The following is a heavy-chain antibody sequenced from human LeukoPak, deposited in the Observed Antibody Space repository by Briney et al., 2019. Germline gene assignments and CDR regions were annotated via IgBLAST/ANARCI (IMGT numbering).Heavy chain of an antibody. D-gene: IGHD2-21*01. CDR3: AKEGEICFGRRCYSHYHYAMDA. CDR1: GFTFTSFA. CDR2: INAGGNTT. V-gene: IGHV3-23*01. Sequence: PGVSLRLSCSVSGFTFTSFAMSWVRQAPGRGLEWVAIINAGGNTTYYADSVKGRFIISRDNSKNTMSVQMNRLRAEDTAVYYCAKEGEICFGRRCYSHYHYAMDAWGQGTTVTVSS. J-gene: IGHJ6*02.